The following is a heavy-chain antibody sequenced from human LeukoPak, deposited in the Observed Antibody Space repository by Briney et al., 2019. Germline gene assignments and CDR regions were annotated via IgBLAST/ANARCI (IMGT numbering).Heavy chain of an antibody. CDR3: AARYDRRGSLGY. J-gene: IGHJ4*02. Sequence: PGGSLRLSCAASGFTVIYNYVSWVRQAPGKGLEWVSVIYSGGGTYYADSVKGRFTISRDNSKNTVYLQMNSLRAEDTAVYYCAARYDRRGSLGYWGQGTLVTVSS. CDR1: GFTVIYNY. D-gene: IGHD3-22*01. CDR2: IYSGGGT. V-gene: IGHV3-53*01.